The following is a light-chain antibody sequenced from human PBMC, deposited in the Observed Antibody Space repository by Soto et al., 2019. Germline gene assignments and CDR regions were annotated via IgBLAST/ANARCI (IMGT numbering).Light chain of an antibody. CDR2: AVN. V-gene: IGLV2-11*01. Sequence: QSALTQPRSVSASPGQSVTISCTGTSSDVGGHNYVSWYQQRPGKAPKLMLSAVNKRPSGIPDRFSGSKSGNTASLTISGRQPEDEADYYCCSYAGSYTYVFGTGTKVTVL. J-gene: IGLJ1*01. CDR3: CSYAGSYTYV. CDR1: SSDVGGHNY.